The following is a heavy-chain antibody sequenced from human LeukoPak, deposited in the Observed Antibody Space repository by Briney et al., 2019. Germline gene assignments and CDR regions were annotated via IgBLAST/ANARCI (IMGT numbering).Heavy chain of an antibody. CDR2: ISGSGHDI. CDR3: ARVGRGSYYDSSGYFLARYYFDY. CDR1: GFTFSDSY. Sequence: PGGSLRLSCAASGFTFSDSYMTWVRQAPGKGVEWVAYISGSGHDINYSDSVKGRFTISRDNVKNTLYLQMNSLRAEDTAVYYCARVGRGSYYDSSGYFLARYYFDYWGQGTLVTVSS. V-gene: IGHV3-11*04. D-gene: IGHD3-22*01. J-gene: IGHJ4*02.